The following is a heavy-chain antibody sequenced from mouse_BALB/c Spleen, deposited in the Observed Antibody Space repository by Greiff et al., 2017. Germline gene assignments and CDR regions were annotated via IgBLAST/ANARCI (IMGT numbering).Heavy chain of an antibody. CDR3: TNYRYDRDWYFDV. J-gene: IGHJ1*01. CDR2: IRLKSDNYAT. V-gene: IGHV6-6*02. CDR1: GFTFSSYW. Sequence: EVKVEESGGGLVQPGGSMKLSCVASGFTFSSYWMSWVRQSPEKGLEWVAEIRLKSDNYATHYAESVKGKFTISRDDSKSRLYLQMNSLRAEDTGIYYCTNYRYDRDWYFDVWGAGTTVTVSS. D-gene: IGHD2-14*01.